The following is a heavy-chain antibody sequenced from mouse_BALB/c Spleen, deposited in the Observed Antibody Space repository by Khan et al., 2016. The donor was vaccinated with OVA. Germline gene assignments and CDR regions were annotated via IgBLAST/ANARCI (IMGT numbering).Heavy chain of an antibody. D-gene: IGHD1-3*01. J-gene: IGHJ3*01. CDR1: GYTFTDYA. CDR3: VRGSGNSRFAY. CDR2: ISTYYGDA. Sequence: VRLQESGAELVRPGVSVKISCKGSGYTFTDYAMHWVKQSHAKSLEWIGVISTYYGDASYNQKFKGKATMTVDKSSSTAYMELVRLTSEDSAIYYCVRGSGNSRFAYWGQGTLVTVSA. V-gene: IGHV1S137*01.